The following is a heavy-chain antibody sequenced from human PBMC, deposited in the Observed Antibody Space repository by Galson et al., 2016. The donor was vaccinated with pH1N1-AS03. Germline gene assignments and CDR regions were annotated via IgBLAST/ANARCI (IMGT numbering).Heavy chain of an antibody. V-gene: IGHV6-1*01. D-gene: IGHD4-11*01. J-gene: IGHJ4*02. Sequence: CAISGDSVSSNIDAWNWIRHSPSRGLGWLGRTYWRSKWYIDYALSLKSRITINPDTSKNQFSLQLTSVIPDDTAVYYCAREGQQLLPIDYWGQGTLVTVSS. CDR3: AREGQQLLPIDY. CDR1: GDSVSSNIDA. CDR2: TYWRSKWYI.